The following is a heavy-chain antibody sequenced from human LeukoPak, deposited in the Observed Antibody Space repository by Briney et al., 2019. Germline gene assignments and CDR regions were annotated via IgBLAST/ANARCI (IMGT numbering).Heavy chain of an antibody. V-gene: IGHV1-69*04. CDR3: VGMRRGYCTGGSCLIFDY. Sequence: SVKVSCKASGGTFSNSAISWVRQAPGQGLEWMGRIIPILGIAHYAQKFQGRVTITADKSTSTADMELRSLRSEDTAVYYGVGMRRGYCTGGSCLIFDYWSQGTLVSVSS. D-gene: IGHD2-15*01. CDR2: IIPILGIA. CDR1: GGTFSNSA. J-gene: IGHJ4*02.